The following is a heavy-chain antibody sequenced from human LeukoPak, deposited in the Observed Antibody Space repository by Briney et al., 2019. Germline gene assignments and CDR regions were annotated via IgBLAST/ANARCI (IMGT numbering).Heavy chain of an antibody. CDR1: GFTFSSFA. Sequence: GGSLRLSCAASGFTFSSFAMHWVRQAPGKGREGVAVISFDGSDKYYAEAVKGRFTISRDNSENTVYLQMNSLRAEDTAVYYCARDLDSSGYYYAYWGQGSLVTVSS. CDR3: ARDLDSSGYYYAY. CDR2: ISFDGSDK. D-gene: IGHD3-22*01. V-gene: IGHV3-30*04. J-gene: IGHJ4*02.